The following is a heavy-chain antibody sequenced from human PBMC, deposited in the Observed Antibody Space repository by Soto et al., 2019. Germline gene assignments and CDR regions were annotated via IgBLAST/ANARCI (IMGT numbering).Heavy chain of an antibody. Sequence: PSETLSLTCTVSGGSFTTYYWTWIRQPPGKGLEWIGYIYYIGSTTYNPSLQSRVTISLETSKSQISLRLSSVTAADTAIYYCSFLGAHSPSLDPQGLRTPVTVSA. D-gene: IGHD2-21*01. V-gene: IGHV4-59*08. CDR2: IYYIGST. CDR3: SFLGAHSPSLDP. J-gene: IGHJ5*02. CDR1: GGSFTTYY.